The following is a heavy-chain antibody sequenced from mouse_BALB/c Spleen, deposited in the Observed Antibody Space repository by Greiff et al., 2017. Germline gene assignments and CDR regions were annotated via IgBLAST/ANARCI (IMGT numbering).Heavy chain of an antibody. CDR3: ALTGRGANYFDY. CDR1: GYTFTSYW. D-gene: IGHD4-1*01. V-gene: IGHV1-7*01. J-gene: IGHJ2*01. CDR2: INPSTGYT. Sequence: QVQLQQSGAELAKPGASVKMSCKASGYTFTSYWMHWVKQRPGQGLEWIGYINPSTGYTEYNQKFKDKATLTADKSSSTAYMQLSSLTSEDSAVYYCALTGRGANYFDYWGQGTTLTVSS.